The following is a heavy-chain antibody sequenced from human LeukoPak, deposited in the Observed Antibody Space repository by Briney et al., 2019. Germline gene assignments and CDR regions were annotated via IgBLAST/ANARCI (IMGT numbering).Heavy chain of an antibody. Sequence: PGGSLRLSCAASGFTFSSYSMNWVRQAPGKGLEWVSSISSSSYIYYADSVKGRFTISRDNAKNSLYLQMNSLRAEDTAVYYCARDPRIAAASDHWGQGTLVTVSS. CDR2: ISSSSYI. CDR3: ARDPRIAAASDH. D-gene: IGHD6-13*01. CDR1: GFTFSSYS. V-gene: IGHV3-21*01. J-gene: IGHJ4*02.